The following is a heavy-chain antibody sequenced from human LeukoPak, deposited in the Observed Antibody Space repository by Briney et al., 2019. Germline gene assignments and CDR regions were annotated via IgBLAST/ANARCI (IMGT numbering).Heavy chain of an antibody. V-gene: IGHV3-23*01. J-gene: IGHJ4*02. CDR2: ISGSGGST. CDR1: GFTFSSYG. D-gene: IGHD6-13*01. Sequence: AGARRLSCAASGFTFSSYGMSWVRQAPGKGLEWVSAISGSGGSTYYADSVKGRFTISRDNSKNTLYLQMNSLRAEDTAVYYCAKDFLRQQPWLFDYWGQGTLVTVSS. CDR3: AKDFLRQQPWLFDY.